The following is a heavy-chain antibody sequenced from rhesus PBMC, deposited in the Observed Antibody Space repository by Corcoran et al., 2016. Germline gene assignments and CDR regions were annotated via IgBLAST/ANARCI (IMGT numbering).Heavy chain of an antibody. CDR3: ARGGYNIWTGYRFDY. V-gene: IGHV4-80*01. D-gene: IGHD3-3*01. J-gene: IGHJ4*01. CDR1: GGSFSSYW. Sequence: QVQLQESGPGLVKPSETLSLTCAVSGGSFSSYWWSWIRQPPGKGLEWIGEINGNSGSTNYNPSLKSRVTIATDTSKNQFSLKLSSVTAADTAVYYCARGGYNIWTGYRFDYWGQGVLVTVSS. CDR2: INGNSGST.